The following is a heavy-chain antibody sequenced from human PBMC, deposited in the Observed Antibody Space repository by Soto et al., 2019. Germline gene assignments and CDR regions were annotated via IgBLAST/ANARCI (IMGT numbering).Heavy chain of an antibody. J-gene: IGHJ5*01. CDR3: ARGRYCLTGRCFPNWFDS. CDR2: IYKSATT. CDR1: GDSISNLDYF. Sequence: SETLSLTCSVSGDSISNLDYFWAWIRQPPGQALEYIGYIYKSATTYYNPSFESRVAISVDASKSQFSLNVTSVTAADTAVYFCARGRYCLTGRCFPNWFDSWGQGALVTVS. D-gene: IGHD7-27*01. V-gene: IGHV4-30-4*01.